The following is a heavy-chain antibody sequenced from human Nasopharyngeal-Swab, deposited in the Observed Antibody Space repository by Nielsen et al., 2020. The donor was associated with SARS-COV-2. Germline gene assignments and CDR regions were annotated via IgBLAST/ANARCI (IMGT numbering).Heavy chain of an antibody. CDR2: IHTGSNDI. CDR3: LRGIGGLQATDREF. CDR1: GFSFNTYT. D-gene: IGHD3-16*01. J-gene: IGHJ4*02. V-gene: IGHV3-21*06. Sequence: GESLKISCAASGFSFNTYTFNWVRQAPGKGLEWVSFIHTGSNDILYAESVKGRFSISRDDAQSSLHLQMNSLSVEDTAVYYCLRGIGGLQATDREFWGQGTLVTVSS.